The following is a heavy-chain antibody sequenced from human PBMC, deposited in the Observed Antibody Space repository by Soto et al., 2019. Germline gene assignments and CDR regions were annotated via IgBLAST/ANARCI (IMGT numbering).Heavy chain of an antibody. CDR3: ARDPGCRDGYNYHYYYGMDV. J-gene: IGHJ6*02. Sequence: QVQLVQSGAEVKKPGSSVKVSCKASGGTFSSYAISWVRQAPGQGLAWMGGVIPIFGTANYAQKFQGRVTITADESTSTAYTELSSLRSEDTAVYYCARDPGCRDGYNYHYYYGMDVWGQGTTVTVSS. CDR1: GGTFSSYA. D-gene: IGHD5-12*01. V-gene: IGHV1-69*01. CDR2: VIPIFGTA.